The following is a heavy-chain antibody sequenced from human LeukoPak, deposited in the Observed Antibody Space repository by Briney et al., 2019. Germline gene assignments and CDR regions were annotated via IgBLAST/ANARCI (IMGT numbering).Heavy chain of an antibody. J-gene: IGHJ4*02. CDR2: ISAYNGNT. D-gene: IGHD3-3*01. V-gene: IGHV1-18*01. Sequence: ASVKVSCKASGYTFTSYGISWVRQAPGQGLEWMGWISAYNGNTNYAQKLQGRVTMTTDTSTSTAYMELRSLRSDDTAVYYCARDNAGFYDFWSGLLRFDYWGLGTLVTVSS. CDR3: ARDNAGFYDFWSGLLRFDY. CDR1: GYTFTSYG.